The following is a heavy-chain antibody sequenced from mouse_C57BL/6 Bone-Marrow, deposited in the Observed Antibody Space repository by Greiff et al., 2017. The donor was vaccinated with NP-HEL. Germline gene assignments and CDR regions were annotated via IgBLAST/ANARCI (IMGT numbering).Heavy chain of an antibody. Sequence: VKLMESGPGLVAPSQSLSITCTVSGFSLTSYGVHWVRQPPGKGLEWLVVIWSDGSTTYNSALKSRLSISKDNSKSQVFLKMNSLQTDDTAMYYCARHYDYDVRAMDYWGQGTSVTVSS. CDR3: ARHYDYDVRAMDY. D-gene: IGHD2-4*01. J-gene: IGHJ4*01. CDR2: IWSDGST. V-gene: IGHV2-6*03. CDR1: GFSLTSYG.